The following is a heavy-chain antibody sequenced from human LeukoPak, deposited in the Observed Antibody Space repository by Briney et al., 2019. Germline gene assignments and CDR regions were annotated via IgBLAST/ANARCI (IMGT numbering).Heavy chain of an antibody. V-gene: IGHV3-9*03. Sequence: GGSLRLSCAASGFTFDDYAMHWVRQAPGKGLEWVSGISWNSDTIDYADSVKGRFTISRDNAKNSLYLQMNSLRAEDMALYYCAKSGSYSSPYYFDYWGQGTLVTVSS. CDR3: AKSGSYSSPYYFDY. D-gene: IGHD3-10*01. CDR2: ISWNSDTI. J-gene: IGHJ4*02. CDR1: GFTFDDYA.